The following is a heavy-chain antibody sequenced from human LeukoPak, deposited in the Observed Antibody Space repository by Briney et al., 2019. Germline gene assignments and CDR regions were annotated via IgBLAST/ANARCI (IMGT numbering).Heavy chain of an antibody. J-gene: IGHJ4*02. CDR1: GFTFSSYA. V-gene: IGHV3-23*01. CDR3: ARYNGGNTYYFDY. CDR2: ISGSGGST. Sequence: GGSLRLSCAASGFTFSSYAMSWVRQAPGKGLEWVSGISGSGGSTYYADSVKGRFTISGDNSKNTLYLQMNSLRAEDTAVYFCARYNGGNTYYFDYWGQGTLVTVSS. D-gene: IGHD4-23*01.